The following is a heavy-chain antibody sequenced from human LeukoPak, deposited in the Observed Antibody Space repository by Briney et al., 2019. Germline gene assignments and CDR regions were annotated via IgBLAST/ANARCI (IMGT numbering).Heavy chain of an antibody. D-gene: IGHD3-3*01. Sequence: GGSLRLSCAASGFTFSSYAMSWVRQASGKGLEWVSAISGSGGSIYYADSVKGRFTISRDNSKNTLYLQMNGLRAEDTAVYYCAKAGTSVVIIYYFDYWGQGTLVTVSS. CDR1: GFTFSSYA. CDR2: ISGSGGSI. CDR3: AKAGTSVVIIYYFDY. J-gene: IGHJ4*02. V-gene: IGHV3-23*01.